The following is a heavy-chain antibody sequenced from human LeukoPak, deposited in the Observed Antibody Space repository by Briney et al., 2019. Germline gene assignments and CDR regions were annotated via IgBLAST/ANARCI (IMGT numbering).Heavy chain of an antibody. CDR2: ISSSSSYI. CDR3: ARGRRGYYGSGSYLEEGFDY. V-gene: IGHV3-21*01. J-gene: IGHJ4*02. D-gene: IGHD3-10*01. CDR1: GFTFSSDS. Sequence: GGSLRLSCAASGFTFSSDSMNWVRQAPGKGLEWVSSISSSSSYIYYADSVKGRFTISRDNAKNSLYLQMNSLRAEDTAVYYCARGRRGYYGSGSYLEEGFDYWGQGTLVTVSS.